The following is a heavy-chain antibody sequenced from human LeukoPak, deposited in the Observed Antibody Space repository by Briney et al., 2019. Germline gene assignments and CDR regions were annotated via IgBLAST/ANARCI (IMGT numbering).Heavy chain of an antibody. V-gene: IGHV1-46*01. CDR3: AREIGPRQLHLWGSAFDY. CDR1: GYTFTNYY. J-gene: IGHJ4*02. D-gene: IGHD5-18*01. CDR2: INPSDGKT. Sequence: RASVKVSCKASGYTFTNYYVHWVRQAPGQGLEWMGIINPSDGKTSYAQKFQGRVAMTRDTSTSTVYMELSSLRSEDTAVYYCAREIGPRQLHLWGSAFDYWGQGTLVTVSS.